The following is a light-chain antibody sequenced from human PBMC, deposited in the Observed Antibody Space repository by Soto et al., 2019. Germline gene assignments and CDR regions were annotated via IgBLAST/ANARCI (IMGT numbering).Light chain of an antibody. V-gene: IGLV1-40*01. CDR2: GNS. Sequence: QSVLTQPPSVSGAPGQRVTISCTGSSSNIGAGYDVHWYQQLPGTAPKLLIYGNSNRPSGVPDRFSGSKSGTSASLAITGLQAEDEADYYCQSYDSSLSGSYVFGTGTKFTVL. J-gene: IGLJ1*01. CDR1: SSNIGAGYD. CDR3: QSYDSSLSGSYV.